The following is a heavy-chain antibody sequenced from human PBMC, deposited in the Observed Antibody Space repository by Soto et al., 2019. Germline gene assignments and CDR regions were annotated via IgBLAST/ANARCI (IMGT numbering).Heavy chain of an antibody. D-gene: IGHD3-16*02. CDR2: ISGSGGST. J-gene: IGHJ2*01. CDR1: GFTFSSYA. CDR3: AKGVTRYYDYIWGSYRPQWYFDL. Sequence: EVQLLESGGGLVQHGGSLRLSCAASGFTFSSYAMSWVRQAPGKGLEWVSAISGSGGSTYYADSVKGRFTISRDKSKNTLYLQMNCLIAEGTAVYYCAKGVTRYYDYIWGSYRPQWYFDLWGRGTLVTVSS. V-gene: IGHV3-23*01.